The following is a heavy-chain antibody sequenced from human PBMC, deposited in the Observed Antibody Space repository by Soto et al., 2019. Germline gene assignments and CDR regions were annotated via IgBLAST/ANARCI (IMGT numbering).Heavy chain of an antibody. CDR2: IHYSGAT. Sequence: PSETLSLTCTVSGGSMRNYFWTWIRQPPGKGLEWIGYIHYSGATSFFPSYNPSLRSRVTISEDTSKNQFSLKLLSVTTADTAVYSCAAGEASSRNLAPYYLDFWGQGTLVT. CDR3: AAGEASSRNLAPYYLDF. D-gene: IGHD6-13*01. CDR1: GGSMRNYF. J-gene: IGHJ4*02. V-gene: IGHV4-59*01.